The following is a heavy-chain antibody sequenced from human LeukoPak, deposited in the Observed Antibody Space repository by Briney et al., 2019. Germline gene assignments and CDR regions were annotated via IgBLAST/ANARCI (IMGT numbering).Heavy chain of an antibody. V-gene: IGHV3-53*01. J-gene: IGHJ4*02. CDR1: GFTFSTYG. Sequence: GGSLRLSCAASGFTFSTYGMSWVRQAPGKGLEWGSVIYRGGSTYYADSVKGRFTVSRDNSKNALSLQMNSLRAVDTAVYYCARTTKEFDILTGYYFDYWGQGTLVTVSS. CDR3: ARTTKEFDILTGYYFDY. CDR2: IYRGGST. D-gene: IGHD3-9*01.